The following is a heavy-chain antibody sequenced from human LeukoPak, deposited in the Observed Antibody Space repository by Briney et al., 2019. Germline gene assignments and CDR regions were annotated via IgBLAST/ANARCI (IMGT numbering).Heavy chain of an antibody. CDR1: GFPFDDYG. CDR3: AGCGGDCYSPDS. D-gene: IGHD2-21*01. V-gene: IGHV3-23*01. CDR2: ISGSGGST. Sequence: PGGSLRLSCAASGFPFDDYGMSWVRQAPGKGLEWVSAISGSGGSTYYADSVKGRFTISRDNSKNTLYLQMNSLRAEDTAVYYCAGCGGDCYSPDSWGQGALVTVSS. J-gene: IGHJ4*02.